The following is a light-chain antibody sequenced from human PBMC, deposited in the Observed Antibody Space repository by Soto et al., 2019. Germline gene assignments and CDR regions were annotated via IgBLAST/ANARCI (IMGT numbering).Light chain of an antibody. V-gene: IGLV1-44*01. J-gene: IGLJ3*02. CDR1: SSNIGRNT. Sequence: QSVLTQPPSASGTPGQRVTISCSGSSSNIGRNTVNWYQQLPGTAPKLLIYGNNQRPSGVPDRFSGSKSGTSASLAISGLQSEDEADYYCAAWDDRLNGPVFGGGTKLTVL. CDR3: AAWDDRLNGPV. CDR2: GNN.